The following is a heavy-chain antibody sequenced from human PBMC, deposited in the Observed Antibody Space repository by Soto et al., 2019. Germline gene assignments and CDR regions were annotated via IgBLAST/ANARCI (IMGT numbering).Heavy chain of an antibody. D-gene: IGHD2-2*01. CDR2: IYYAGTT. J-gene: IGHJ1*01. V-gene: IGHV4-59*08. CDR3: ARLGAFYQAMDS. Sequence: SETLSLTYTVSDGSLSPNYWSWIRQPPGKGLEWIGYIYYAGTTTYNPSLQSRVSISLDTSKNEVSLKLTSVTAADTAVYFCARLGAFYQAMDSWGQGTLVTVS. CDR1: DGSLSPNY.